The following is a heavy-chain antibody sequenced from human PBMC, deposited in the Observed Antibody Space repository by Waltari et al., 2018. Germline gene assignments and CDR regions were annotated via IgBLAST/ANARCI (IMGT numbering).Heavy chain of an antibody. CDR3: AKLKTVTTPYWYFDL. CDR1: GYSFTSYW. CDR2: IYPVDSDT. D-gene: IGHD4-17*01. V-gene: IGHV5-51*03. Sequence: EVQLVQSGAEVKKPGESLKISCKGSGYSFTSYWHGWVRPMPGKGLEWMGIIYPVDSDTRYSPSFQGQVTISADKSISTAYLQWSSLKASDTAMYYCAKLKTVTTPYWYFDLWGRGTLVTVSS. J-gene: IGHJ2*01.